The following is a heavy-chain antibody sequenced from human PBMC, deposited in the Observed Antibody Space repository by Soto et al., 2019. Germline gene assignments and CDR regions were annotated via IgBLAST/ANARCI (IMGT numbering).Heavy chain of an antibody. CDR2: MYHSVST. CDR1: GGSISSGGYS. CDR3: ARCITMVRGRPIEYYFEY. D-gene: IGHD3-10*01. V-gene: IGHV4-30-2*01. Sequence: PSETLSLTCAVSGGSISSGGYSWSWIQHPPGKGLEWIGYMYHSVSTYYNPSLKSRVTISVDRSKNQFSLKLSSVTAADTTVYYPARCITMVRGRPIEYYFEYWGKRTLVTVSP. J-gene: IGHJ4*02.